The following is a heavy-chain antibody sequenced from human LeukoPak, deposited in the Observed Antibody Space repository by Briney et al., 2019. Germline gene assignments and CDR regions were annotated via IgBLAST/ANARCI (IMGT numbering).Heavy chain of an antibody. D-gene: IGHD2-21*01. CDR2: IIDTGST. V-gene: IGHV4-34*12. J-gene: IGHJ3*01. Sequence: SETLSLTCVVYGESFSGYYWTWIRQPPGKGLEWIGEIIDTGSTKYNSSLKSRVTISIDTSNKQFSLKLNSVTAADTAVYYCARWVVSGVRGAFDVWGQGTMVPVS. CDR3: ARWVVSGVRGAFDV. CDR1: GESFSGYY.